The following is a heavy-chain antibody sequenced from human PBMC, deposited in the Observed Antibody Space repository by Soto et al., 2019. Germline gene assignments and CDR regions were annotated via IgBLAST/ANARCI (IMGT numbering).Heavy chain of an antibody. CDR1: GGTFSSYA. J-gene: IGHJ4*03. Sequence: SVKVSCKASGGTFSSYAISWVRQAPGQGLEWMGGIIPIFGTANYARKFQGRVTITADESTSTAYMELSSLRSEDTAVYYCARGPEGYCTNGVCYNHVSYLDYWG. CDR3: ARGPEGYCTNGVCYNHVSYLDY. D-gene: IGHD2-8*01. V-gene: IGHV1-69*13. CDR2: IIPIFGTA.